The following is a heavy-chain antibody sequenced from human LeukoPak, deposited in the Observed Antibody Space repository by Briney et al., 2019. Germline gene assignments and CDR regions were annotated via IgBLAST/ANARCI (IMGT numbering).Heavy chain of an antibody. CDR1: GFTFRSYA. V-gene: IGHV3-30-3*01. J-gene: IGHJ4*02. CDR3: ARYNLNLYYDILTGYYALDY. D-gene: IGHD3-9*01. CDR2: ISYDGSNK. Sequence: GGSLRLSCAASGFTFRSYAMHWVRQAPGTGLEGVAVISYDGSNKYYADSVKGRFTISRDNSKNTLYLQMNSLRAEDTAVYYCARYNLNLYYDILTGYYALDYWGQGTLVTVSS.